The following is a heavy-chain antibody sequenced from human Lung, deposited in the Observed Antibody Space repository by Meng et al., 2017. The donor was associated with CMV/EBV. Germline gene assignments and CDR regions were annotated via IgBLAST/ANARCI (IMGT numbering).Heavy chain of an antibody. CDR2: ITHSGYT. D-gene: IGHD3-3*01. J-gene: IGHJ5*02. Sequence: GSLRLSCTVYGGSFSNYYWSWIRQPPGKGLECIGEITHSGYTNYNPSLKSRVTVSVDTSKNQFSLKLSSVTAADTAVYYCARAGLTVFGAWFDPWGQGPXVTVDS. CDR1: GGSFSNYY. CDR3: ARAGLTVFGAWFDP. V-gene: IGHV4-34*01.